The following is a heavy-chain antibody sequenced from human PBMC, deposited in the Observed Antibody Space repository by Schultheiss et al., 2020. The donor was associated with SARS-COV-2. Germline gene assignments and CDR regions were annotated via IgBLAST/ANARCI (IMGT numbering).Heavy chain of an antibody. CDR1: GYSISSGYY. J-gene: IGHJ6*02. CDR2: IGGSSSPI. Sequence: LSLTCSVSGYSISSGYYWGWIRQPPGKGLEWVSYIGGSSSPIYYADSVKGRFTISRDNAKNSLYLQMNSLRAEDTAVYYCARDLITMVRGRYVWGQGTTVTVSS. D-gene: IGHD3-10*01. CDR3: ARDLITMVRGRYV. V-gene: IGHV3-11*04.